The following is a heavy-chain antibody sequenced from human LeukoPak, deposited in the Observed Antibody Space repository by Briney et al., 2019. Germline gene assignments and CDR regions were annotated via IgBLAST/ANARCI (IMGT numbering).Heavy chain of an antibody. CDR1: GGTFSNYA. J-gene: IGHJ4*02. V-gene: IGHV1-69*06. CDR3: GRDKLDNWNDQDGDY. CDR2: IIPMFGTG. D-gene: IGHD1-20*01. Sequence: SVKVSCKASGGTFSNYAINWARQAPGQGLEWMGGIIPMFGTGNYAQKFQGRVTITADKSTSTAYMELSSLTSEDTAVYYCGRDKLDNWNDQDGDYWGQGTLVTVSS.